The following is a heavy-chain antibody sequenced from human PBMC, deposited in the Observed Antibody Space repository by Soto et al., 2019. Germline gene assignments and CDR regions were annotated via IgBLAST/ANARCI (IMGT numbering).Heavy chain of an antibody. V-gene: IGHV4-31*03. J-gene: IGHJ4*02. CDR2: IYYTGST. CDR1: GASIRSGGYY. Sequence: PSETLSLTCSVSGASIRSGGYYWSWLRQSPGKGLGWIGHIYYTGSTFYSPSLKSRLTRSLDTSKNQFSLDLRSVTAADTAMYYCARIEMASIKWGRGTLVTVSS. CDR3: ARIEMASIK.